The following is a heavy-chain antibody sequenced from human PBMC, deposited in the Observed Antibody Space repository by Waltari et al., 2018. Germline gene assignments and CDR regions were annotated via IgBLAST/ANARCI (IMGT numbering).Heavy chain of an antibody. D-gene: IGHD3-10*01. CDR1: GFTFSGYW. Sequence: EVQLVESGGGLVQPGGSLRLSCAASGFTFSGYWMHWVRQAPGKGLIWASNTKIEWGTTQYADSVGGRFTISTDNAKNTLYLQMDSLRAEDTAVYYCGRDQAGDGSWYFDLWGRGTLVTVSS. J-gene: IGHJ2*01. V-gene: IGHV3-74*03. CDR2: TKIEWGTT. CDR3: GRDQAGDGSWYFDL.